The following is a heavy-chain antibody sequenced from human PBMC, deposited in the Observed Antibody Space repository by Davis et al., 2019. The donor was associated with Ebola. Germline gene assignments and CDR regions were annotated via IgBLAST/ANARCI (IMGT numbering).Heavy chain of an antibody. CDR3: ARAQFPTTSDH. CDR1: GYTFTGYD. J-gene: IGHJ4*02. CDR2: INPHNGNT. Sequence: ASVKVSCKASGYTFTGYDINWLRQATGQGLEWMGWINPHNGNTNYAQNVQGRVTMTTDTSTSTAYMEVGILRSDDTAVYYCARAQFPTTSDHWGQGTLVTVSS. D-gene: IGHD1-1*01. V-gene: IGHV1-18*01.